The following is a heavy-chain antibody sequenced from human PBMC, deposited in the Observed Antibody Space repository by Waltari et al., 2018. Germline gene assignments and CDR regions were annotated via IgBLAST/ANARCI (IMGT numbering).Heavy chain of an antibody. J-gene: IGHJ4*01. D-gene: IGHD1-26*01. V-gene: IGHV4-39*07. CDR1: GDSVSSRSYY. CDR2: MFHSGSI. CDR3: ARDPRVVGTTLAYFDH. Sequence: QLRLQESGPGLVKPSETLSLTCTVSGDSVSSRSYYWGWIRQPPGRGLEWIGSMFHSGSIYSNPSFDGRVTLSIDTSNNRFSLRLDSVTAADTAVYYCARDPRVVGTTLAYFDHWSHGTLVTVSS.